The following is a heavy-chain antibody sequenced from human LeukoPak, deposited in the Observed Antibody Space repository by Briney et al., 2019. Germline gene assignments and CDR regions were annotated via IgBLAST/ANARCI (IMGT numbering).Heavy chain of an antibody. Sequence: AGGSLRLSCAASGFTFSSYWMSWVRQAPGKGLEWVANINQGGSEKYDVDSAKGRLTISRDNSKNTLYLQMNSLRAEDTAVYYCAKDSATSGWSGGFHFWGQGTLVTVSS. CDR1: GFTFSSYW. J-gene: IGHJ4*02. V-gene: IGHV3-7*03. D-gene: IGHD6-19*01. CDR2: INQGGSEK. CDR3: AKDSATSGWSGGFHF.